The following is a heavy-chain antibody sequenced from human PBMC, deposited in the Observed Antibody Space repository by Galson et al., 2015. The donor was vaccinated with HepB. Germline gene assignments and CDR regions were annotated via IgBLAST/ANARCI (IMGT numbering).Heavy chain of an antibody. CDR1: GGNFNSFA. CDR3: GRQDYYGSGTYPPWYGLDV. J-gene: IGHJ6*02. CDR2: IIPAFGAA. D-gene: IGHD3-10*01. Sequence: SVKVSCKASGGNFNSFAITWVRKAPGQGLEWVGRIIPAFGAANYAQKFQGRLTISADKSTGTAYMDLTNLRSEDTAVYYCGRQDYYGSGTYPPWYGLDVWGQGTTVTVSS. V-gene: IGHV1-69*06.